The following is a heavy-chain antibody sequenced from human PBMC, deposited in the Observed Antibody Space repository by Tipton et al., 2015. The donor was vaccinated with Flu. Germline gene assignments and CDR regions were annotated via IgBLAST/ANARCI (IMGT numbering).Heavy chain of an antibody. J-gene: IGHJ4*02. CDR1: GFTVSSNY. Sequence: SLRLSCAASGFTVSSNYMSWVRQAPGKGLEWVSVIYSGGSTYYADSVKGRFTISRDNSKNTLYLQMNSLRAEDTAVYYCARDPAVAGYYFDYWGQGTLVTVSS. CDR3: ARDPAVAGYYFDY. D-gene: IGHD6-19*01. V-gene: IGHV3-66*01. CDR2: IYSGGST.